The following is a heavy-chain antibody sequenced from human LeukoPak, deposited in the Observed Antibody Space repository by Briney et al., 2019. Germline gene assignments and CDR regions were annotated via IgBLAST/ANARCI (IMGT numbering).Heavy chain of an antibody. J-gene: IGHJ4*02. V-gene: IGHV4-59*11. Sequence: PSETLSLTCAVSGGSFSSHYWSWIRQPPGKELESLGYIYYSGTTNYNPSLKSRVTMSVDTSKNQFSLKLSSVTAADTAVYYCASAEKYSGSYQAVTFWGQGTLVTVSS. CDR1: GGSFSSHY. D-gene: IGHD1-26*01. CDR3: ASAEKYSGSYQAVTF. CDR2: IYYSGTT.